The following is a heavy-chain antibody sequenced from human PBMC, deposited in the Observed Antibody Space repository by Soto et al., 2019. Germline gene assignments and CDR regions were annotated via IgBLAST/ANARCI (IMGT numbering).Heavy chain of an antibody. V-gene: IGHV3-53*01. CDR2: IYSGGAT. CDR1: GFSVSTSH. J-gene: IGHJ5*02. Sequence: EVQLVDSGGGLIQPGGSLRLSCAAAGFSVSTSHMNWVRQTPGKGLEWVSVIYSGGATYYAASVKGRFIISRDKSKNTVYLQMNSLRAEDTAVYYCARVGPYDSGSYMLRYNWFDPWGQGTLVTVSS. D-gene: IGHD3-10*01. CDR3: ARVGPYDSGSYMLRYNWFDP.